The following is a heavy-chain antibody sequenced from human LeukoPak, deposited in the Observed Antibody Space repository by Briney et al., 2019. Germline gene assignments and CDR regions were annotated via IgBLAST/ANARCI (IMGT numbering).Heavy chain of an antibody. CDR2: IYHSGST. CDR1: GYSISSGYY. V-gene: IGHV4-38-2*02. Sequence: SETLSLTCTVSGYSISSGYYWGWIRQPPGKGLEWIGSIYHSGSTYYNPSLKSRVTISVDTSKNQFSLKLSSVTAADTAVYYCARLYYDFWSGYYTDGAYFDYWGQGTLVTVSS. CDR3: ARLYYDFWSGYYTDGAYFDY. D-gene: IGHD3-3*01. J-gene: IGHJ4*02.